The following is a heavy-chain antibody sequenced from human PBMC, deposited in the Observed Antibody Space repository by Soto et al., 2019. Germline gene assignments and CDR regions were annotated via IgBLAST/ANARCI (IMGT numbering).Heavy chain of an antibody. CDR1: GYGFTDYW. V-gene: IGHV5-10-1*01. J-gene: IGHJ4*01. D-gene: IGHD3-3*01. CDR3: MRREANYYYWNGRSY. CDR2: LDPSDSNT. Sequence: PGESLKISCQASGYGFTDYWITWVRQLPGKGLEWMGRLDPSDSNTNYSPSFEGHVTISGDKSINTAYLQWSSLKASDTAMYYCMRREANYYYWNGRSYWGQGTLVTVSS.